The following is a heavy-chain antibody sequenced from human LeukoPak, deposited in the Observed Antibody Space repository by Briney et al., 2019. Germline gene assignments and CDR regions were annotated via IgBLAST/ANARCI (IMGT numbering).Heavy chain of an antibody. J-gene: IGHJ4*02. CDR3: ARTAYSTSSLGF. D-gene: IGHD6-6*01. V-gene: IGHV3-11*06. CDR1: GFTFSDYY. CDR2: INPTSGYT. Sequence: PGGSLRLSCAASGFTFSDYYMSWIRQAPGKGLEWLSYINPTSGYTPYADSVKGRFTISGDNAKNTLYLQMNSLRPEDTAVYYCARTAYSTSSLGFWGQGTLVIVSS.